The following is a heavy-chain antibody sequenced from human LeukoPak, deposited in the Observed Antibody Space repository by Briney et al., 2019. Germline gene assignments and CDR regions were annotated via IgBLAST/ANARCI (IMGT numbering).Heavy chain of an antibody. CDR1: GGSIRSSYYY. J-gene: IGHJ4*02. Sequence: SETLSLTCTVSGGSIRSSYYYWGWIRQPPGTGLEWIGSIYDSGSTYYNPSLKSRVTISVDTSKNQFSLKLNSVTAADTAVYYCARGSRYFDWLFSAFDYWGQGTLVTVSS. D-gene: IGHD3-9*01. V-gene: IGHV4-39*01. CDR3: ARGSRYFDWLFSAFDY. CDR2: IYDSGST.